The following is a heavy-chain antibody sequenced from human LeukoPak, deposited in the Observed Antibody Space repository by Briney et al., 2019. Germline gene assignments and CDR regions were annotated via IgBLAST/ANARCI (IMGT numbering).Heavy chain of an antibody. D-gene: IGHD5-24*01. CDR2: IYYSGST. CDR1: GGSISSGDYY. V-gene: IGHV4-30-4*01. CDR3: ARGDGYHLDY. J-gene: IGHJ4*02. Sequence: PSETLSLTCTVSGGSISSGDYYWSWIRQPPGKGLERSGYIYYSGSTYYNPSLKSRVTISVDTSKNQFSLKLSSVTAADTAVYYCARGDGYHLDYWGQGTLVTVSS.